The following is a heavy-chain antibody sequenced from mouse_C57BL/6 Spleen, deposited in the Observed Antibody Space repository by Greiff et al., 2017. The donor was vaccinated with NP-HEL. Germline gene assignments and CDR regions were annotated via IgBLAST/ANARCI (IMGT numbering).Heavy chain of an antibody. D-gene: IGHD1-1*01. CDR2: IYPGSGST. V-gene: IGHV1-55*01. CDR3: ARRHPYYYGSSFLAY. Sequence: QVQLQQPGAELVKPGASVKMSCKASGYTFTSYWITWVKQRPGQGLEWIGDIYPGSGSTNYNEKFKSKATLTVDTSSSTAYMQLSSLTSEDSAVYYGARRHPYYYGSSFLAYWGQGTLVTVSA. CDR1: GYTFTSYW. J-gene: IGHJ3*01.